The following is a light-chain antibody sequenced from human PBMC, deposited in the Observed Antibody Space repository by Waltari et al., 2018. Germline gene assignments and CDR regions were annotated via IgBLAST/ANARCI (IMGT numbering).Light chain of an antibody. J-gene: IGLJ3*02. V-gene: IGLV1-40*01. CDR2: GNN. CDR1: SSNIGAGHA. Sequence: QSVLTQPPSMSGAPGQRVTISCTGRSSNIGAGHALPVYQVFPGTAPKLLIYGNNNRPSGVPDRFSGSKSDTSASLAIGGLQAEDEADYYCQSFDIRLSGGVVFGGGTKVTVL. CDR3: QSFDIRLSGGVV.